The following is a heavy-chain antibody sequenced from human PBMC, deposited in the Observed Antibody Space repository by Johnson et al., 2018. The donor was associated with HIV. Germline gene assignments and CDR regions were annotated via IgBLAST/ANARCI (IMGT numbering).Heavy chain of an antibody. CDR1: GFTFSSYD. J-gene: IGHJ3*02. D-gene: IGHD3-16*01. CDR2: IYSGGST. V-gene: IGHV3-66*01. CDR3: ARDGGLISDAFDI. Sequence: VQLVESGGGLVQPGGSLRLSCAASGFTFSSYDMHWVRQATGKGLEWVSAIYSGGSTYYADSVKGRFTISRDNSKNTLYLQMNSLRAEDTAVYNCARDGGLISDAFDIWGQGTMVSVSS.